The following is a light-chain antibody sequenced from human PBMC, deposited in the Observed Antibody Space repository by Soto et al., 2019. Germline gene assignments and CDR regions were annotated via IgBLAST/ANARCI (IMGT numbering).Light chain of an antibody. CDR1: QSVSSY. CDR3: QQYNNWPPAWT. J-gene: IGKJ5*01. V-gene: IGKV3-11*01. Sequence: EVVLTQSPATLSLSPGERATLSCRASQSVSSYLAWYQQKPGQAPSLLIYDVSNRATGIPARFSGSGSGTDFTLTISSLQSEDFAVYYCQQYNNWPPAWTFGQGTRLEI. CDR2: DVS.